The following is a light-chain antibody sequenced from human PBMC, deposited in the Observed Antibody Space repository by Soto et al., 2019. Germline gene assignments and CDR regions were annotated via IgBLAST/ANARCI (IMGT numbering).Light chain of an antibody. J-gene: IGLJ2*01. CDR3: AAWDDSLNVL. CDR2: CNN. V-gene: IGLV1-47*01. CDR1: SSNIGSHY. Sequence: QSVLTQPPSASGTPGQRVTISCSGSSSNIGSHYVYWYQQLPGTAPKLLIYCNNQRPSGVPDRFSGSKSGTSASLAISGLRSEDEADCYCAAWDDSLNVLFGGGTKLTVL.